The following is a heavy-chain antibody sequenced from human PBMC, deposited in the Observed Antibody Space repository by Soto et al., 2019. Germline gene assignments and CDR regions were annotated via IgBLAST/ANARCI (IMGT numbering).Heavy chain of an antibody. V-gene: IGHV4-30-4*01. CDR2: IYYSGST. CDR3: AREGIDNWDGMDV. Sequence: SETLSLTCTVSGGSISSGDYYWSWIRQPPGKGLEWIGYIYYSGSTYYNPSLKSRVTISVDTSKNQFSLKLSSVTAADTAVYYCAREGIDNWDGMDVWGQGTTVTVSS. CDR1: GGSISSGDYY. D-gene: IGHD1-1*01. J-gene: IGHJ6*02.